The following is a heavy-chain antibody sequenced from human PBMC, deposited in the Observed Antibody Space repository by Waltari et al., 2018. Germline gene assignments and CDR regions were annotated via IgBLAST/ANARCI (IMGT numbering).Heavy chain of an antibody. CDR1: GFTFSSYA. Sequence: VQLVESGGGLVQPGGSLRLSCAASGFTFSSYAMSWVRQAPGKGLEWVSAISGSGGRTYYADSVKGRFTISRDNSKNTLYLQMNSLRAEDTAVYDCAKGAGGQWLVRSPYGMDVWGQGTTVTVSS. CDR3: AKGAGGQWLVRSPYGMDV. V-gene: IGHV3-23*04. CDR2: ISGSGGRT. J-gene: IGHJ6*02. D-gene: IGHD6-19*01.